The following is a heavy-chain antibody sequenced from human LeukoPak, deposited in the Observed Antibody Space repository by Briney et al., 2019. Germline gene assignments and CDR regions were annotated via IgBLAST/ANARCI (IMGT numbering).Heavy chain of an antibody. CDR1: GGSITNYY. CDR2: IHYSGST. CDR3: ARRRSSSWFAFDI. J-gene: IGHJ3*02. V-gene: IGHV4-59*08. Sequence: SETLSLTCTVSGGSITNYYWTWIRQPPGKGLEWIGYIHYSGSTNYNPSLKSRVTISVDTSKNQFSLKLSSVTAADTAVYYCARRRSSSWFAFDIWGQGTMVTVSS. D-gene: IGHD6-13*01.